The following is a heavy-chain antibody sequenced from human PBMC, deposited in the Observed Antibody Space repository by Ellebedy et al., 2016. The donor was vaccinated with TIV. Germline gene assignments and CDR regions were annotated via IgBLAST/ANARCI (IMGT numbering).Heavy chain of an antibody. CDR3: AARWGRGYFDF. CDR2: ISYTGIT. D-gene: IGHD2-21*02. J-gene: IGHJ4*02. Sequence: MPSETLSLTCSVSGDSMSSYYWSWIRQPPGGGLEYIGHISYTGITNYNPSLRSRVALSVDTTKNQFSLKMNSMTPADTAVYFCAARWGRGYFDFWGQGTLVTVSS. CDR1: GDSMSSYY. V-gene: IGHV4-59*01.